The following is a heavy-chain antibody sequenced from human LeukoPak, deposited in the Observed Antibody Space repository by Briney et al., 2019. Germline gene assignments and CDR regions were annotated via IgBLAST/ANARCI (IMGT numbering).Heavy chain of an antibody. CDR1: GGSISSYY. CDR3: ARITYYYGSGSYDRGDY. V-gene: IGHV4-59*12. Sequence: SETLSLTCTVSGGSISSYYWSWIRQPPGKGLEWIGYIYYSGSTSYNPSLKSRVTVSVDTSKNQFSLKLSSVTATDTAVYYCARITYYYGSGSYDRGDYWGQGTLVTVSS. J-gene: IGHJ4*02. CDR2: IYYSGST. D-gene: IGHD3-10*01.